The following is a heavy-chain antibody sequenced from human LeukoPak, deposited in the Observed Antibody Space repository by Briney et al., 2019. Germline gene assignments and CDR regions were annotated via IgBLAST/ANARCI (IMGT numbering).Heavy chain of an antibody. J-gene: IGHJ6*03. D-gene: IGHD6-19*01. CDR1: GGSISSGSYY. CDR2: IYTSGST. V-gene: IGHV4-61*02. CDR3: ARTRSYYMDV. Sequence: SETLSLTCTVSGGSISSGSYYWSWIRQPAGKGLEWIGRIYTSGSTSNNPTLKSRVTMSVDTSKNQFSLTLSSVTAADTAVYYCARTRSYYMDVWAKGTTVTVSS.